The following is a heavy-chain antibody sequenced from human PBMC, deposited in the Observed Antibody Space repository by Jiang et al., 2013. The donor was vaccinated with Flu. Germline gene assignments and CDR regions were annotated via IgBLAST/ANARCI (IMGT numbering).Heavy chain of an antibody. CDR2: IVPIFGTA. V-gene: IGHV1-69*01. CDR1: GGTFSSYA. J-gene: IGHJ3*02. D-gene: IGHD1-14*01. CDR3: ARALPQALTGGAFDI. Sequence: CGAEVKKPGSSVKVSCKASGGTFSSYAISWVRQAPGQGLEWMGGIVPIFGTANYAQKFQGRVTITADESTSTAYMELSSLRSEDTAVYYCARALPQALTGGAFDIWGQGTMVTVSS.